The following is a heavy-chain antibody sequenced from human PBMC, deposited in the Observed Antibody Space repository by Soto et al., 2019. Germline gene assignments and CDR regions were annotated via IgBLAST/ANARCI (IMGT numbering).Heavy chain of an antibody. CDR2: ISSSSSYI. V-gene: IGHV3-21*01. D-gene: IGHD2-8*01. CDR3: ARDLDSPLSGVMDV. J-gene: IGHJ6*02. CDR1: GFTFSSYS. Sequence: SGGSLRLSCAASGFTFSSYSMNWVRQAPGKGLEWVSSISSSSSYIYYADSVKGRFTISRDNAKNSLYLQMNSLRAEDTAVYYCARDLDSPLSGVMDVWGQGTTVTSP.